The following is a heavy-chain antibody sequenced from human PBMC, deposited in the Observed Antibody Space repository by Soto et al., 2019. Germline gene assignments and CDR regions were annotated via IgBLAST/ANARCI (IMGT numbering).Heavy chain of an antibody. D-gene: IGHD6-19*01. V-gene: IGHV6-1*01. CDR3: AATSSLQWYYMHV. Sequence: SQTLSLTCVISGDSVSSNSAAWNWIRQSPSRGLEWLGRTYYRSRWYNDYAVSVRSRITVNADTSKNQFSLHLNSVTPEDTALYYCAATSSLQWYYMHVWDKGTTVTVSS. J-gene: IGHJ6*03. CDR1: GDSVSSNSAA. CDR2: TYYRSRWYN.